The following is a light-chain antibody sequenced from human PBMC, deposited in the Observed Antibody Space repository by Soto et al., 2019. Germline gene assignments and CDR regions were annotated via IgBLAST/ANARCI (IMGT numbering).Light chain of an antibody. CDR2: GAS. CDR1: QSVTSNY. Sequence: ETVLTQSPGTLSLSPGERATLSCRASQSVTSNYLAWYQQKPGQAPRLLMYGASRRATGIPDRFSGSGSGTDFTLTISRLEPEDCAVYYCQQYGTSRTFGQGTKVEIK. CDR3: QQYGTSRT. J-gene: IGKJ1*01. V-gene: IGKV3-20*01.